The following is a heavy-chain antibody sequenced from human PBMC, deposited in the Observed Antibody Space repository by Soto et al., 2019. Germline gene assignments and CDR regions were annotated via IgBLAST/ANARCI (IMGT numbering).Heavy chain of an antibody. CDR1: GFTFSSYA. Sequence: EVQLLESGGGLVQPGGSLRLSCAASGFTFSSYAMSWVRQAPGKGLEWVSAISGSGGSTYYADSVKGRFTISRDNSKNTLYLQMNXXXXXXXXXXXXXXXXXXXXXXXXXYPNNWFDPWGQGTLVTVSS. V-gene: IGHV3-23*01. CDR2: ISGSGGST. J-gene: IGHJ5*02. CDR3: XXXXXXXXXXXXXYPNNWFDP.